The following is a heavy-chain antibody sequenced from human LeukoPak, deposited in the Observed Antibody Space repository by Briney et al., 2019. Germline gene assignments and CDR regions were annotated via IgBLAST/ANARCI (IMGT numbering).Heavy chain of an antibody. V-gene: IGHV3-64*01. D-gene: IGHD6-13*01. CDR2: ITNNGGGT. CDR3: AREVRYSSSWLDY. J-gene: IGHJ4*02. Sequence: PGGSLRLSCAASGSTFSSYAMEWVRQTPGKGLEYVSAITNNGGGTYYANSVKGRFTISRDNSKNTLYLQMGSLRAEDTAVYYCAREVRYSSSWLDYWGQGTLVTVSS. CDR1: GSTFSSYA.